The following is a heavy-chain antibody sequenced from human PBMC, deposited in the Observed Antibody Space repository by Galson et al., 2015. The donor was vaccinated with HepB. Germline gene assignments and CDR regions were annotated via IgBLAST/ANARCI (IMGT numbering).Heavy chain of an antibody. CDR3: ATQWFGELLSLFDY. V-gene: IGHV1-24*01. J-gene: IGHJ4*02. D-gene: IGHD3-10*01. CDR1: GYTLTELS. CDR2: FDPEDGET. Sequence: SVKVSCKVSGYTLTELSMHWVRQAPGKGLEWMGGFDPEDGETIYAQKFQGRVTMTEDTSTDTAYMELSSLRSEDTAVYYCATQWFGELLSLFDYWGQGALVTVSS.